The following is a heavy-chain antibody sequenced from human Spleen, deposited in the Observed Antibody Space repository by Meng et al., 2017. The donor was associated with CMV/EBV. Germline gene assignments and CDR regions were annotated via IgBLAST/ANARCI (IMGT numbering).Heavy chain of an antibody. J-gene: IGHJ1*01. D-gene: IGHD3-10*01. Sequence: SETLSLTCTVSGGSVSSGSYYWSWIRQPPGKGLEWIGYIYYSGSTNYNPSLKSRVTISVDTSKNQFSLKLSSVTAADTAVYYCARGDPYGAYFQHWGQGTLVTVSS. CDR2: IYYSGST. CDR3: ARGDPYGAYFQH. CDR1: GGSVSSGSYY. V-gene: IGHV4-61*01.